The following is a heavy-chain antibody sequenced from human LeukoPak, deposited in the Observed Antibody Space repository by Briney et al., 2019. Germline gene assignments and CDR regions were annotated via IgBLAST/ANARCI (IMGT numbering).Heavy chain of an antibody. CDR3: AREGYYDFWSGTYRLGGMDV. CDR2: IYYSGST. CDR1: GGSISSYY. J-gene: IGHJ6*02. Sequence: SETLSLTCTVSGGSISSYYWSWIRQPPGKGLEWIGYIYYSGSTYYNPPLKSRVTISVDTSKNQFSLKLSSVTAADTAVYYCAREGYYDFWSGTYRLGGMDVWGQGTTVTVSS. V-gene: IGHV4-30-4*08. D-gene: IGHD3-3*01.